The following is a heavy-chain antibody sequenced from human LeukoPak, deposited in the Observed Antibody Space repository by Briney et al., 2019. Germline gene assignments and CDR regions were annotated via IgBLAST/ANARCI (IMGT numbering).Heavy chain of an antibody. D-gene: IGHD3-16*02. CDR1: GGSFSGYY. V-gene: IGHV4-34*01. CDR2: INHSGST. J-gene: IGHJ4*02. CDR3: ARGPPYYDYVWGSYRPPVSFDY. Sequence: PSETLSLTCAIYGGSFSGYYWSWIRQPPGKGLEWIGEINHSGSTNYNPSLKSRVTISVDTSMNQFSLKLSSVTAADTAVYYCARGPPYYDYVWGSYRPPVSFDYWGQGTLVTVSS.